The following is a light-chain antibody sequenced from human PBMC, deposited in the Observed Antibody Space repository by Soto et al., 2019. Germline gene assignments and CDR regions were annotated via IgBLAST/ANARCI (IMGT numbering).Light chain of an antibody. Sequence: IQLTQSPSSLSASVGDRVTITCRASQDISSHLAWYQQKPGKAPKLLIYAASTLQIGVPSRFSGSGSGTDFTLTISSLPPEDFATYYCQQFIFYPLTFGQGTKVEVK. CDR2: AAS. CDR1: QDISSH. J-gene: IGKJ1*01. V-gene: IGKV1-9*01. CDR3: QQFIFYPLT.